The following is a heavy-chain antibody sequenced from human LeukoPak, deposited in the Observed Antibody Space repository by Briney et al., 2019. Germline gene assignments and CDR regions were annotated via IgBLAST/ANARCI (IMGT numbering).Heavy chain of an antibody. V-gene: IGHV5-10-1*01. CDR3: ATTAGTVTTFGFG. CDR2: IDPSDSYT. CDR1: GYSFTSYW. Sequence: GESLRISCKGSGYSFTSYWISWVRQMPGKGLEWMGRIDPSDSYTNYSPSFQSHVTISADKSISTAYLQWSSLKASDTAMYYCATTAGTVTTFGFGWGQGTLVTVSS. J-gene: IGHJ4*02. D-gene: IGHD4-17*01.